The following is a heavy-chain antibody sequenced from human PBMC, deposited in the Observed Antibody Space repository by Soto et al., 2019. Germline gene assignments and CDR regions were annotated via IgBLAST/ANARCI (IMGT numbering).Heavy chain of an antibody. CDR3: AKVRYSSSWSLDV. Sequence: GGSLRLSCAASGFTFSSFGMSWVRQAPGKGLEWVSSISYRGGNTYYADSVKGRFTISRDNSKNRLYLQMNSLRAEDTAIYYCAKVRYSSSWSLDVWGQGTTVTVSS. CDR1: GFTFSSFG. CDR2: ISYRGGNT. V-gene: IGHV3-23*01. D-gene: IGHD6-13*01. J-gene: IGHJ6*02.